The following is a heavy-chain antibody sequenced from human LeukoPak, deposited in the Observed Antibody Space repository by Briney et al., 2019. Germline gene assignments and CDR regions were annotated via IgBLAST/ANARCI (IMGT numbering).Heavy chain of an antibody. V-gene: IGHV3-74*01. Sequence: GGSLRLSCAASGFTFSSYWMHWVRQAPGKGLVWVSRINSEARSTIYADSVKGRFTISRDNAKNTLYLQMNSLRAEDTAVYYCARGTQESGDDYLYFDFWGGGTLVTVSS. J-gene: IGHJ4*02. CDR3: ARGTQESGDDYLYFDF. CDR1: GFTFSSYW. CDR2: INSEARST. D-gene: IGHD5-12*01.